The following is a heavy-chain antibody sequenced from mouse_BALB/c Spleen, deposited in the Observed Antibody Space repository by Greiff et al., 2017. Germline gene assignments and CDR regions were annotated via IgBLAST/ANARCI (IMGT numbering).Heavy chain of an antibody. J-gene: IGHJ4*01. CDR2: ISSGSSTI. CDR3: ARAYASLGAMDY. D-gene: IGHD6-5*01. Sequence: EVKLVESGGGLVQPGGSRKLSCAASGFTFSSFGMHWVRQAPEKGLEWVAYISSGSSTIYYADTVKGRFTISRDNPKNTLFLQMTSLRSEDTAMYYCARAYASLGAMDYWGQGTSVTVSS. CDR1: GFTFSSFG. V-gene: IGHV5-17*02.